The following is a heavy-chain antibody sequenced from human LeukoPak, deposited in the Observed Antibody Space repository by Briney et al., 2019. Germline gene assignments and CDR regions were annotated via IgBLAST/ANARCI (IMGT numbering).Heavy chain of an antibody. D-gene: IGHD1-1*01. J-gene: IGHJ3*02. CDR2: IIPIFGTA. CDR1: GYTFTSYG. V-gene: IGHV1-69*13. CDR3: ARETQLERHAFDI. Sequence: SVKFSCKASGYTFTSYGISWVRQAPGQGLEWMGGIIPIFGTANYAQKFQGRVTITADESTSTAYMELSSLRSEDTAVYYCARETQLERHAFDIWGQGTMVTVSS.